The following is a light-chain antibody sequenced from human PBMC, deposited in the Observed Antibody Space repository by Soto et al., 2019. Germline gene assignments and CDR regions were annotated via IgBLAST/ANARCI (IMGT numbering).Light chain of an antibody. J-gene: IGLJ1*01. CDR3: SSYTSSSTDV. CDR1: SSDVGGYNY. V-gene: IGLV2-14*01. Sequence: QSVLTQPASVSGSPGQSITISCTGTSSDVGGYNYVSWYQQHPGKAPKLMIYDVSNRPSGVSNRFSGSKSGSTASLTISGLQAEDEADYYCSSYTSSSTDVFGTGTKVTDL. CDR2: DVS.